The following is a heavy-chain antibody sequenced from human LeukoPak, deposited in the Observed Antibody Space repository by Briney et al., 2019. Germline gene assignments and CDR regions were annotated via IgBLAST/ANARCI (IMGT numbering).Heavy chain of an antibody. J-gene: IGHJ4*02. V-gene: IGHV3-7*01. Sequence: PGGSLRLSCEACGFSFSAAWMTWLRQAPGKGLEWVATLKNDGSDKYYVDSVKGRFTLSRDNAKNLVYLQMNSLRVEDTAVYYCVNLGYSDGGQGTLVTVSS. CDR3: VNLGYSD. D-gene: IGHD5-12*01. CDR2: LKNDGSDK. CDR1: GFSFSAAW.